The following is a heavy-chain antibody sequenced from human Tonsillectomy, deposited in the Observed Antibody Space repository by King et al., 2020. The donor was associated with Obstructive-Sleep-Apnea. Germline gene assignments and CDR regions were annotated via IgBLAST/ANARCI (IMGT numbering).Heavy chain of an antibody. CDR1: GFTFRTYA. CDR2: ISAPGYNT. D-gene: IGHD4/OR15-4a*01. CDR3: ATAVTGAAHFDR. V-gene: IGHV3-23*04. Sequence: DVQLVESGGGLVQPGGSLRLSCGASGFTFRTYAMTWVRQAPGMGLEWVSTISAPGYNTYYTDSVQGRFTLSRDNSKNTLYLQMNSLSAEDTDVCYCATAVTGAAHFDRGGQGTPVT. J-gene: IGHJ4*02.